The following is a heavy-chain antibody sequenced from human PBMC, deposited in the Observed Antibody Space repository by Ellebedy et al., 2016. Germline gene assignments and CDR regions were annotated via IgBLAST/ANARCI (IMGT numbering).Heavy chain of an antibody. Sequence: SETLSLXXTVSGGSISSYYWSWIRQPPGKGLEWIGYIYYSGSTNYNPSLKSRVTISVDTSKNQFSLKLSSVTAADTAVYYCARGKGYCGGDCYDAFDIWGQGTMVTVSS. D-gene: IGHD2-21*02. CDR2: IYYSGST. CDR3: ARGKGYCGGDCYDAFDI. V-gene: IGHV4-59*01. J-gene: IGHJ3*02. CDR1: GGSISSYY.